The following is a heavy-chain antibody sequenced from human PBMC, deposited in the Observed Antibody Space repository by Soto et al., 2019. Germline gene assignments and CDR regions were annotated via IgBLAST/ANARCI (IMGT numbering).Heavy chain of an antibody. Sequence: SETLSLTCSASGGSITSSSHFWGWVRQPPVKGVEVRGTIYVTGNTCYTPSLKSRLTMSIDTSKNEFSLRLNSVTAADTAVYYCAGQTFTIAAASYGRSNWFDPWGPGTLVTVSS. CDR2: IYVTGNT. D-gene: IGHD6-25*01. CDR1: GGSITSSSHF. CDR3: AGQTFTIAAASYGRSNWFDP. J-gene: IGHJ5*02. V-gene: IGHV4-39*01.